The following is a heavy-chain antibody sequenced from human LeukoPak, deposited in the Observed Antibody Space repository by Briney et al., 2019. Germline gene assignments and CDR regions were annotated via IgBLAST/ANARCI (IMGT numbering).Heavy chain of an antibody. CDR1: GFTFSKFA. D-gene: IGHD3-3*01. Sequence: GGSLRLSCAAAGFTFSKFAMHWVRQTPGKGLEWVAFIRSEGSDKYYADSVKGRFTISRDNANNSLYLQMNSLRAEDTAVYYCARSLRNAFDIWGQGTMVTVSS. V-gene: IGHV3-30*04. CDR3: ARSLRNAFDI. J-gene: IGHJ3*02. CDR2: IRSEGSDK.